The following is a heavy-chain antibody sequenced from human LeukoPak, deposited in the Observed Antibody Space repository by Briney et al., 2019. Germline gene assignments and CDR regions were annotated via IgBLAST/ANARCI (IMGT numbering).Heavy chain of an antibody. V-gene: IGHV1-69*06. CDR2: IIPIFPTA. D-gene: IGHD3-3*01. CDR3: ATVTITIFGVIRPGTFDI. J-gene: IGHJ3*02. CDR1: GGTFNTYT. Sequence: GASVKVSCKASGGTFNTYTINWVRQAPGQGLEWMGGIIPIFPTANYAQKFQGRVTITADKSTSTTYMELNSLRSEDTAVYYCATVTITIFGVIRPGTFDIWGQGTMITVSS.